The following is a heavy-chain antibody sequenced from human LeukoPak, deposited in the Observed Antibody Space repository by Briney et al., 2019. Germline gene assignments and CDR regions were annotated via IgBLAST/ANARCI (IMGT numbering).Heavy chain of an antibody. CDR3: AKGYNSGWFES. Sequence: GGSLRLSCAASRFTFSSYEMNWVRQAPGKGLEWVSYISSSDGIIYYADSVKGRFTISRDNAKNSLYLQMNSLRAEDTALYYCAKGYNSGWFESWGQGALVTVSS. CDR2: ISSSDGII. CDR1: RFTFSSYE. V-gene: IGHV3-48*03. D-gene: IGHD6-19*01. J-gene: IGHJ5*01.